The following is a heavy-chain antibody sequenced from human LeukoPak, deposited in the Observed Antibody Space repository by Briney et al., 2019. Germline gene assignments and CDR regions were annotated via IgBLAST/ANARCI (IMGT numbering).Heavy chain of an antibody. Sequence: GVSVKVSCKASGYTFTSYEISWVRQAPGQGLEWMGWISVYNGNTNYAQNLQGRVTMTTDKSTSTAYMELRSLRSDDTAVYYCARNAVSCSSTSCYSFDPWGQGTLVTVSS. CDR1: GYTFTSYE. J-gene: IGHJ5*02. CDR3: ARNAVSCSSTSCYSFDP. D-gene: IGHD2-2*01. V-gene: IGHV1-18*01. CDR2: ISVYNGNT.